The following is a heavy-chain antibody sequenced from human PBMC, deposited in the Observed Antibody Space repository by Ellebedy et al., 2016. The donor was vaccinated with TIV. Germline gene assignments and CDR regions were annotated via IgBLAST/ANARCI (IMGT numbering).Heavy chain of an antibody. V-gene: IGHV4-30-4*01. CDR1: GGSINSGDYY. J-gene: IGHJ4*02. Sequence: SETLSLTCNVSGGSINSGDYYWSWIRQPPGKGLEWIGYIYYSGSTNYNPSLKSRVTISVDTSKNQFSLKLSSVTAADTAVYYCARVAGENYYFDYWGQGTLVTVSS. CDR3: ARVAGENYYFDY. D-gene: IGHD2-21*01. CDR2: IYYSGST.